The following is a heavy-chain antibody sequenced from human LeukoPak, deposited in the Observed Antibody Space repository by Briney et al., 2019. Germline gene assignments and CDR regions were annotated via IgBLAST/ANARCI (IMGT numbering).Heavy chain of an antibody. CDR1: GFTFSSYW. Sequence: SGGSLRLSCAASGFTFSSYWMHWVRQAPGKGLVWVSRINTDGSSTSYADSVKGRFTISRDNAKNTLYLQMNSLRAEDTAVYYCARVKVGSWDWFDPWGQGTLVTVSS. CDR3: ARVKVGSWDWFDP. V-gene: IGHV3-74*01. J-gene: IGHJ5*02. CDR2: INTDGSST. D-gene: IGHD6-6*01.